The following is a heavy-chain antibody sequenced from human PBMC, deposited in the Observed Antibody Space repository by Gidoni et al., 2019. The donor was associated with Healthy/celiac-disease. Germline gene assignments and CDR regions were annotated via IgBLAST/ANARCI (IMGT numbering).Heavy chain of an antibody. CDR1: GFTFSSYA. J-gene: IGHJ6*03. D-gene: IGHD4-4*01. CDR2: ISYDGRNK. V-gene: IGHV3-30-3*01. CDR3: ARGPTTEVSSYYYYYYMDV. Sequence: QVQLVESGGGVVQPGKSLRLSCAASGFTFSSYAMHWVRQAPGKGLEWVAVISYDGRNKYYADSVKGRFTISRDNSKNTLYLQMNSLRAEETAVYYCARGPTTEVSSYYYYYYMDVWGKGTTVTVSS.